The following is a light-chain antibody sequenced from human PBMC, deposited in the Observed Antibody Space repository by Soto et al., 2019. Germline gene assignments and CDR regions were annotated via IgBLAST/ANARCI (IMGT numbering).Light chain of an antibody. CDR2: DVA. V-gene: IGLV2-8*01. Sequence: QAVVTQPPSASGSPGQSVTISCTGTSSDVGGYNFVSWYQHHPGKAPKVVIYDVAQRPSGVPDRFSGSKSGNTASLTVSGLQAEDEAVYYCSSYAGSDTFVFGTGTKLTVL. CDR1: SSDVGGYNF. J-gene: IGLJ1*01. CDR3: SSYAGSDTFV.